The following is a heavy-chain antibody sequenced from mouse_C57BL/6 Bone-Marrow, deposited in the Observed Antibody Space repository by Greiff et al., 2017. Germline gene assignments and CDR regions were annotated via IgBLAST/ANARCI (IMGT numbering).Heavy chain of an antibody. J-gene: IGHJ2*01. CDR3: ARDYYGSTFYWFDY. V-gene: IGHV5-4*01. CDR1: GFTFSSYA. D-gene: IGHD1-1*01. Sequence: EVNVVESGGGLVKPGGSLKLSCAASGFTFSSYAMSWVRQTPEKRLEWVATISDGGSYTYYPDNVKGRFTISRDNAKNNLYLQMSHLKSEDTAMXYCARDYYGSTFYWFDYWGQGTTLTVSS. CDR2: ISDGGSYT.